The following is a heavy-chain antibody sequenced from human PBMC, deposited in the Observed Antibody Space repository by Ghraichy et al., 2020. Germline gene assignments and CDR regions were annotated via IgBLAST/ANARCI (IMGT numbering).Heavy chain of an antibody. CDR2: ISVSVTN. CDR3: ARRNRGFDY. Sequence: SETLSLTCTVTGGSISSNDYYWGWIRQPPGKGLEWIGTISVSVTNYYNPTLKSRVTLSVDTSQNQLSLKLISVIAADTAVYFCARRNRGFDYWGQGALVTVSS. D-gene: IGHD3-10*01. V-gene: IGHV4-39*01. CDR1: GGSISSNDYY. J-gene: IGHJ4*02.